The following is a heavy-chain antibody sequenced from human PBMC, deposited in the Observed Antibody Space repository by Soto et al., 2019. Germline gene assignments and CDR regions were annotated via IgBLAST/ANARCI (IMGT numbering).Heavy chain of an antibody. J-gene: IGHJ3*02. CDR3: ARARLRAVYAFDI. CDR1: GGSVSSGAYY. V-gene: IGHV4-31*03. D-gene: IGHD5-12*01. CDR2: LHYSGRT. Sequence: QVQLQESDAGLVKASQTLSLTCTVSGGSVSSGAYYWTWTRQRPGKGLEWIGNLHYSGRTYYSPSLKSRLSISLDTSKNQFSLRLSSVTAADTAMYYCARARLRAVYAFDIWGQGTMVTVSS.